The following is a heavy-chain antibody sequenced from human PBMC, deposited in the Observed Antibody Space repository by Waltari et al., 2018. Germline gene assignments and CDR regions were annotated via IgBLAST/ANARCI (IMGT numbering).Heavy chain of an antibody. CDR2: SYPGDPAT. CDR3: ARRGDPNAFDS. CDR1: GYSFTSYW. Sequence: EVQLVQSGAEVKKPGASLKISCKGSGYSFTSYWIGWVRQMPGKGLEWMWISYPGDPATRYSPSFQGQVTITADKSISTAYLQWSSLKASDTAMYDCARRGDPNAFDSGGQGTMVTVSS. J-gene: IGHJ3*02. V-gene: IGHV5-51*01.